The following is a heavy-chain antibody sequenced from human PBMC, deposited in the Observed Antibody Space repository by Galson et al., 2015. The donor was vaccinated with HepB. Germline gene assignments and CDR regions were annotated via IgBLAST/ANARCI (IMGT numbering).Heavy chain of an antibody. CDR2: IWYDGSNR. V-gene: IGHV3-33*01. CDR1: GFSFSNHG. D-gene: IGHD3-16*01. Sequence: SLRPSCAASGFSFSNHGMHWVRQAPGKGLEWVAIIWYDGSNRYYAESVEGRFTISRDNSKNTLYLQMNSLRVEDSAVYYCARDPQHPGDFFGGGSFDRWGQGTLVAVSS. CDR3: ARDPQHPGDFFGGGSFDR. J-gene: IGHJ4*02.